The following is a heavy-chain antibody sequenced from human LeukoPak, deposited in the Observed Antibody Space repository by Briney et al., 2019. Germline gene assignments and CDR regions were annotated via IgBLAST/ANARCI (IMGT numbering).Heavy chain of an antibody. D-gene: IGHD2-2*01. V-gene: IGHV1-2*04. J-gene: IGHJ5*02. Sequence: ASVKVSCKASAYTFTGYYMHWVRQAPGQGLEWMGWINPNSGGTNYAQKFQGWVTMTRDTSISTAYMELSRLRSDDTAVYYCARDRASENCSSTSCYYYNWFYPWGQGTLVTVSS. CDR2: INPNSGGT. CDR3: ARDRASENCSSTSCYYYNWFYP. CDR1: AYTFTGYY.